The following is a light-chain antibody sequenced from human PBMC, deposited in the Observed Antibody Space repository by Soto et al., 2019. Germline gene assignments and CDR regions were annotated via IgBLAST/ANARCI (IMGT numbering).Light chain of an antibody. J-gene: IGKJ5*01. CDR2: DAS. CDR1: QSVDTY. Sequence: EIVLTQSPATPSLSPGERATLSCRASQSVDTYVAWYQQKPGQAPRLIVYDASNRATGIPDRFSGSGSGTDFTLTISSLQTEDFAAYYCQQSYSTPPITFGQGTRLEIK. CDR3: QQSYSTPPIT. V-gene: IGKV3-11*01.